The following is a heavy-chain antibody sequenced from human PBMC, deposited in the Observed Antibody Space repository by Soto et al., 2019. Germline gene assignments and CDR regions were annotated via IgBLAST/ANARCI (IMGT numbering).Heavy chain of an antibody. D-gene: IGHD1-26*01. Sequence: VPLVESGGGLVEPGGSLTLSCATSGFPFSTAWMSWVRQAPGKGLEWVGRAQAKTDGGTTDYAAPFKGSFIISTDDSRNTKRLAMDKLQVEGTAVYYCVADRTGWESNLFDPWGPGTQVTVSS. CDR2: AQAKTDGGTT. CDR1: GFPFSTAW. V-gene: IGHV3-15*01. J-gene: IGHJ5*02. CDR3: VADRTGWESNLFDP.